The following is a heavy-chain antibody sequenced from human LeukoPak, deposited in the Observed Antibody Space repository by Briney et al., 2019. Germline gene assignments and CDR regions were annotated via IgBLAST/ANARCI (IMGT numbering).Heavy chain of an antibody. CDR1: GYTFTSYG. Sequence: ASVKVSCKASGYTFTSYGISWVRQAPGQGLEWMGWISAYNGNTNYAQKLQRRVTMTTDTSTSTAYMELSRLRSDDTAVYYCARDYVGDNWFDPWGQGTLVTVSS. J-gene: IGHJ5*02. CDR3: ARDYVGDNWFDP. D-gene: IGHD3-16*01. V-gene: IGHV1-18*01. CDR2: ISAYNGNT.